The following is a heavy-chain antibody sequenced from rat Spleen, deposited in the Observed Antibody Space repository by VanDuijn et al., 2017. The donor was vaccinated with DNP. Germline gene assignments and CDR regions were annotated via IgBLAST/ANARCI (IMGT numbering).Heavy chain of an antibody. CDR2: INYSGTT. CDR3: ARGLNYGGWPDYSDY. J-gene: IGHJ2*01. CDR1: GYSITSNY. V-gene: IGHV3-1*01. D-gene: IGHD1-11*01. Sequence: EVQFQESGPGLVKSSQSLSLTCSVTGYSITSNYWAWIRKFPGNKMEWMGYINYSGTTAYNPSLRSRISITRDTSKNQFFLQLNSVTTEDTATYYCARGLNYGGWPDYSDYWGQGVMVTVSS.